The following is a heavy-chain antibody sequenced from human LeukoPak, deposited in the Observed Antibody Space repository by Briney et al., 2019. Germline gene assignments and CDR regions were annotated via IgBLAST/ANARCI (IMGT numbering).Heavy chain of an antibody. Sequence: GGSLRLSCTASGFPFGGYAMSWVRQAPGKGLEWVSSISGGSEDTYHADSVKGRFTISRDNSKSALYLQMDSLRADDTAVYYCARGRRAPHYYGMDVWGQGTTVTVSS. CDR1: GFPFGGYA. V-gene: IGHV3-23*01. CDR3: ARGRRAPHYYGMDV. J-gene: IGHJ6*02. CDR2: ISGGSEDT.